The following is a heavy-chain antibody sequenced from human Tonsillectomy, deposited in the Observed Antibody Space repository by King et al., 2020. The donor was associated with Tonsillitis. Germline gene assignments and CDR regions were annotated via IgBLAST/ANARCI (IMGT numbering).Heavy chain of an antibody. CDR2: INPRSGGV. J-gene: IGHJ6*02. V-gene: IGHV1-2*02. CDR3: AKGREEWEQEDYSYPMDV. Sequence: VQLVQSGAEVKKPGASVRVSCRASGYTFTAYYIHWVRRAPGQGLELMGWINPRSGGVRYAQKFEGRVTMTRATSISTAYMDLNSLKSDDSAVYYCAKGREEWEQEDYSYPMDVWGQGTTVTVSS. CDR1: GYTFTAYY. D-gene: IGHD1-26*01.